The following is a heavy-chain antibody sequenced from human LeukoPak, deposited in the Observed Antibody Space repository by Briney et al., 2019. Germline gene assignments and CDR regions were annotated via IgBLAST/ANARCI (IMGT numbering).Heavy chain of an antibody. CDR2: IKQDGSEK. Sequence: GGSLRLSCAASGFTFSSYWMSWVRQAPGKGLEWVANIKQDGSEKYYVDSVKGRFTISRDNAKNSLYLQMNSLRAEDTAVYYRARIASRPLLLNYYYYYGMDVWGQGTTVTVSS. D-gene: IGHD2-15*01. V-gene: IGHV3-7*03. CDR1: GFTFSSYW. CDR3: ARIASRPLLLNYYYYYGMDV. J-gene: IGHJ6*02.